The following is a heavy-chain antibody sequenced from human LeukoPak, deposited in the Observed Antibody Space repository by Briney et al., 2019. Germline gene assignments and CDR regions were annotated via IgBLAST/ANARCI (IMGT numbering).Heavy chain of an antibody. Sequence: GESLKISCKGSGYTFTSFSIGWVRQMPGRGLDWMGIIYPGDSDTRFSPSFQGQVTISADKSVTTTYLQWNSLKASDTAMSYCARHLFSLVAAIEGAFDIWGQGTMVTVSS. CDR2: IYPGDSDT. D-gene: IGHD5-12*01. CDR1: GYTFTSFS. V-gene: IGHV5-51*01. CDR3: ARHLFSLVAAIEGAFDI. J-gene: IGHJ3*02.